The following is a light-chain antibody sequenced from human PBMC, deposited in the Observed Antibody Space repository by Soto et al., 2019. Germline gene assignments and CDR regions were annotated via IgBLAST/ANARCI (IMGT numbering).Light chain of an antibody. V-gene: IGKV3-20*01. CDR1: QSVSSSY. CDR3: QLYGTSSIT. J-gene: IGKJ5*01. Sequence: EIVLTQSPGTLSLSPGDRATLSCRASQSVSSSYLAWYQQKPGQAPKLLIYGASSRATGTPDRFSGSGSGTDFTLIISRLVPEDFAVYYCQLYGTSSITFGQGTRLEIQ. CDR2: GAS.